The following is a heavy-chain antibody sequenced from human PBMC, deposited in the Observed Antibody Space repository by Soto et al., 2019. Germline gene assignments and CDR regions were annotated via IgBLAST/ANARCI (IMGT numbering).Heavy chain of an antibody. CDR1: GDTFGSHS. CDR3: AYSRYFYDRDGPYDFNI. V-gene: IGHV1-69*01. D-gene: IGHD3-22*01. Sequence: QVQLVQSGAEVKKPGSSVKVSCKASGDTFGSHSISWVRQAPGQGLQWMGWVVPLFGTEIYAQKFKGSVSINAADSRIIGHMELSRLNSDGAAVYYCAYSRYFYDRDGPYDFNIWGQGTMVTVSS. CDR2: VVPLFGTE. J-gene: IGHJ3*02.